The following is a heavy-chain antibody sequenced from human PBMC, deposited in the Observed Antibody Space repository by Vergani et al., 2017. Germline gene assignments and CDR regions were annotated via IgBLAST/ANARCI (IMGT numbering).Heavy chain of an antibody. CDR1: GYTFTSYD. CDR2: MNPNSGNT. CDR3: ARIAAAGLSTETTEPNYYYYYMDV. D-gene: IGHD6-13*01. J-gene: IGHJ6*03. Sequence: QVQLVPSGAEVKKPGASVKVSCKASGYTFTSYDINWVRQATGQGLEWMGWMNPNSGNTGYAQKFQGRVTMTRNTSISTAYMALSSLRSEDTAVYYCARIAAAGLSTETTEPNYYYYYMDVWGKGTTVTVSS. V-gene: IGHV1-8*01.